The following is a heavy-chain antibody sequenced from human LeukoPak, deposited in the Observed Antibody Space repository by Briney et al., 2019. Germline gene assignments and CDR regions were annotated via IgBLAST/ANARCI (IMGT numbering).Heavy chain of an antibody. CDR1: GGTFSSYA. CDR3: AREGGTTGTAGAFDI. V-gene: IGHV1-69*04. Sequence: SVKVSCKASGGTFSSYAVSWVRQAPGQGLEWMGRIIPILGIANYAQKFQGRVTITADKSTSTAYMELSSLRSEDTAVYYCAREGGTTGTAGAFDIWGQGTMVTVSS. CDR2: IIPILGIA. D-gene: IGHD1-1*01. J-gene: IGHJ3*02.